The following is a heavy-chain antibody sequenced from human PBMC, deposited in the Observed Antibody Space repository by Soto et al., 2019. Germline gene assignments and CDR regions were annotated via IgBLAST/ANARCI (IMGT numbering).Heavy chain of an antibody. D-gene: IGHD2-2*01. V-gene: IGHV4-59*01. CDR1: GGSISSYY. J-gene: IGHJ6*02. CDR3: ARDSSSRYCSSTSCYPRYGMDV. Sequence: SETLSLTCTVSGGSISSYYWSWIRQPPGKGLEWIGYIYYSGSTNYNPSLKSRVTISVDTSKNQFSLKLSSVTAADTAVYYCARDSSSRYCSSTSCYPRYGMDVWGQGTTVTVSS. CDR2: IYYSGST.